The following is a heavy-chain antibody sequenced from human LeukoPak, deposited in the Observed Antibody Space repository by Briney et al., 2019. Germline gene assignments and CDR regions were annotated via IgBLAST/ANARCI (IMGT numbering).Heavy chain of an antibody. J-gene: IGHJ4*02. Sequence: SGPTLVNPTQTLTLTCTFSGFSLSTSGMCVSWIRQPPGKALEWLARIDWDDDKYYSTSLKTRLTISKDTSKNQVVLTMTNMDPVDTATYYCARSHPCIAAAGMIKYYFDYWGQGTLVTVSS. CDR1: GFSLSTSGMC. CDR3: ARSHPCIAAAGMIKYYFDY. D-gene: IGHD6-13*01. V-gene: IGHV2-70*11. CDR2: IDWDDDK.